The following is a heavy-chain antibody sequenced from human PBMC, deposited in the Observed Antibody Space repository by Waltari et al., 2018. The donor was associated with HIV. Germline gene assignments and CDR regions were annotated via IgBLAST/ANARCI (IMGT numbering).Heavy chain of an antibody. Sequence: QVQLQESGAGLVKPSETLSLTCTVSGGSISRYYRSSIWQPTGKGLGWIGYIYYRGRTNYNPSLKSRVTISVDTSKNQFSLKLSSVTAADTAVYYCARDRWEGYYYDSSGSHWGAFDIWGQGTMVTVSS. CDR2: IYYRGRT. CDR1: GGSISRYY. J-gene: IGHJ3*02. D-gene: IGHD3-22*01. CDR3: ARDRWEGYYYDSSGSHWGAFDI. V-gene: IGHV4-59*01.